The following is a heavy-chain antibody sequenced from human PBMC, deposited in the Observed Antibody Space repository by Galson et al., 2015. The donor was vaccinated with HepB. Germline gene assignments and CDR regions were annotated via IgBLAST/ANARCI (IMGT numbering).Heavy chain of an antibody. J-gene: IGHJ6*02. D-gene: IGHD3-10*01. V-gene: IGHV1-18*01. CDR2: ISAYNGNT. CDR1: GYTFTSYG. CDR3: ARDTVPYYYYYGMDV. Sequence: SVKVSCKASGYTFTSYGISWVRQAPGQGLEWMGWISAYNGNTNYAQKLQGRVTMTTDTSTSTAYMELRSLRSDDTAVYYCARDTVPYYYYYGMDVWGQGTTVTVSS.